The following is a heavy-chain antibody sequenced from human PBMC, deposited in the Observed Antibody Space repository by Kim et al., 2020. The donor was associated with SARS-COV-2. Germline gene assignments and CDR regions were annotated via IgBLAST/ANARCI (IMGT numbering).Heavy chain of an antibody. Sequence: SETLSLTRTVSGGPNSGYYWSWIRQTPGKGLEWIGYIHSSGGTNYNPSFRSRVTLSLDRSKNQFSLNLTSVTESDTAVFYCATGPYVSGKSYFDSWGQGTLVTVSS. CDR3: ATGPYVSGKSYFDS. D-gene: IGHD3-10*01. CDR2: IHSSGGT. J-gene: IGHJ4*02. CDR1: GGPNSGYY. V-gene: IGHV4-4*09.